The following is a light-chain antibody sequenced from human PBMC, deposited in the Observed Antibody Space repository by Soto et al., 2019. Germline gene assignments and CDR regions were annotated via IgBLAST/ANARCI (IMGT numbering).Light chain of an antibody. J-gene: IGLJ2*01. V-gene: IGLV2-8*01. CDR1: SSDVGAYNY. CDR3: ASYAGSDTVL. CDR2: EVN. Sequence: QSALTQPPSASGSPGQSVTISCTGTSSDVGAYNYVSWYQQHPGKAPRLMICEVNKRPSGVPDRFSGSKSGNTASLTVSGLQADDEADYYCASYAGSDTVLFGGGTKLTVL.